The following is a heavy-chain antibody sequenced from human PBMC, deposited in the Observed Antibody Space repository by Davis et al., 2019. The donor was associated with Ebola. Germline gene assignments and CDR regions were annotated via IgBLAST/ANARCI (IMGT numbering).Heavy chain of an antibody. CDR1: GGSISTSY. Sequence: GSLRLSCTVSGGSISTSYWSWIRQPPGKGLEWIGYIYYSGTTNYNPSLRSRVTLSIDTSKNQFSLKLSSVTAADTAVYYCARKNLWGRGTLVTVSS. V-gene: IGHV4-59*01. J-gene: IGHJ2*01. CDR3: ARKNL. CDR2: IYYSGTT.